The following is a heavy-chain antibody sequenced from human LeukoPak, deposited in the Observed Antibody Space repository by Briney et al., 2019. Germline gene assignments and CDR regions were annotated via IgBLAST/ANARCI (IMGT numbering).Heavy chain of an antibody. CDR3: VRDKSNSGSYLDF. CDR1: GFTFSSFG. D-gene: IGHD1-26*01. Sequence: GGSLRLSRATSGFTFSSFGIHWVRQAPGKGLEWVAYMSYHGSNKFYADSVKGRFTISRDNSRNTLSLLMSSLRPEDTALYYCVRDKSNSGSYLDFWGQGTLVTVSS. J-gene: IGHJ4*02. V-gene: IGHV3-30*15. CDR2: MSYHGSNK.